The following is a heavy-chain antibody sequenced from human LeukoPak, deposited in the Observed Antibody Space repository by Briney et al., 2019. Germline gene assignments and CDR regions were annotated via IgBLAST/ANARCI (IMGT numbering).Heavy chain of an antibody. J-gene: IGHJ4*02. Sequence: ASETLSLTCAVYGGSFSGYYWSWIRQPPGKGLEWIGEINHSGSTNYNPSLKSRVTISVDTSKNQFSLKLSSVTAADTAVYYCARDMYYYDSSGYTPWGYWGQGTLVTVSS. D-gene: IGHD3-22*01. CDR3: ARDMYYYDSSGYTPWGY. V-gene: IGHV4-34*01. CDR2: INHSGST. CDR1: GGSFSGYY.